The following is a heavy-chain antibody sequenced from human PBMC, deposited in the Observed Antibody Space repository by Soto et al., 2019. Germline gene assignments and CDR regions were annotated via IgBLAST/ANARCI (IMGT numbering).Heavy chain of an antibody. J-gene: IGHJ4*02. D-gene: IGHD1-26*01. CDR3: ARDGGRHSGGIDY. Sequence: QVQLVQSGAAVKKPGASVMLSCKASGYTFTSYYMHWVRQAPGQGLEWMGIINPDGGSTRYAQKFQGRVTITADESTSTAYMELSSLRSEDTAVYYCARDGGRHSGGIDYWGQGTLVTVSS. CDR1: GYTFTSYY. V-gene: IGHV1-46*01. CDR2: INPDGGST.